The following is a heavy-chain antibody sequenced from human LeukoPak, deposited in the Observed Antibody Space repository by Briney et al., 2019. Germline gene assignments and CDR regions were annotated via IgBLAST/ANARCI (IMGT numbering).Heavy chain of an antibody. Sequence: GGSLRLSCAASGFTFRSYGMYWVRQAPGKGLEWVAVIWYDGSKIYYADSVKGRFTIPRDNSKNTLYMEMNSLRAEDTAVYYCARVRGRNYGSGSYAGLDVWGKGTTVTVSS. V-gene: IGHV3-33*07. CDR2: IWYDGSKI. D-gene: IGHD3-10*01. CDR1: GFTFRSYG. J-gene: IGHJ6*04. CDR3: ARVRGRNYGSGSYAGLDV.